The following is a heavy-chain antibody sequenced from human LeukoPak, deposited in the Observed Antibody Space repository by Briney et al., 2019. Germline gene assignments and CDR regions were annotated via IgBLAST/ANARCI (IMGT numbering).Heavy chain of an antibody. Sequence: GASVKVSCKASGYTFTSYGISWVRQAPGQGLEWMGWISAYIGNTNYAQKLQGRVTMTTDTSTSTAYMELRSLRSDDTAVYYCARCLLGSTSCLHAFDIWGQGTMVTVSS. D-gene: IGHD2-2*01. J-gene: IGHJ3*02. CDR2: ISAYIGNT. CDR3: ARCLLGSTSCLHAFDI. CDR1: GYTFTSYG. V-gene: IGHV1-18*01.